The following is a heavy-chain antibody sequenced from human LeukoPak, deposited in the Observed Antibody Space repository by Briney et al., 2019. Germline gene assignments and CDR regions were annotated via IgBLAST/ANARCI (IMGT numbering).Heavy chain of an antibody. D-gene: IGHD6-13*01. CDR2: IYYSGST. V-gene: IGHV4-39*07. Sequence: SETLSLTCTVSGGSISSSSYYWGWIRQPPGKGLEWIGSIYYSGSTHYNPSLKSRVTISVDTSKNQFSLKLSSVTAADTAVYYCARAQFYSSSWSQYYFDYWGQGTLVTVSS. CDR1: GGSISSSSYY. CDR3: ARAQFYSSSWSQYYFDY. J-gene: IGHJ4*02.